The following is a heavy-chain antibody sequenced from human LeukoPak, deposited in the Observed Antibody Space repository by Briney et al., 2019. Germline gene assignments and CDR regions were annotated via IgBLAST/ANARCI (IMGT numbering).Heavy chain of an antibody. D-gene: IGHD3-10*01. Sequence: SETLSLTCTVSGGPTSSYYWSWIRQPPGKGLEWIGYIYYSGSTNYNPSLKSRVTISVDTSKNQFSLKLSSVTAADTAVYYCARGSPYGSGSYYEENWFDPWGQGTLVTVSS. V-gene: IGHV4-59*01. CDR1: GGPTSSYY. CDR3: ARGSPYGSGSYYEENWFDP. CDR2: IYYSGST. J-gene: IGHJ5*02.